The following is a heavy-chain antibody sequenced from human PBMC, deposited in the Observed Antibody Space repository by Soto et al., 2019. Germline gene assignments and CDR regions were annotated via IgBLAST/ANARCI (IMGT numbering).Heavy chain of an antibody. CDR3: AKVVSPLRYDFWSGYSGYYYMDV. D-gene: IGHD3-3*01. V-gene: IGHV3-23*01. J-gene: IGHJ6*03. CDR1: GFTFSSYA. Sequence: GGSLRLSCAASGFTFSSYAMSWVRQAPGKGLEWVSAISGSGGSTYYADSVKGRFTISRDNSKNTLYLQMNSLRAEDTAVYYCAKVVSPLRYDFWSGYSGYYYMDVWGKGTTVTVSS. CDR2: ISGSGGST.